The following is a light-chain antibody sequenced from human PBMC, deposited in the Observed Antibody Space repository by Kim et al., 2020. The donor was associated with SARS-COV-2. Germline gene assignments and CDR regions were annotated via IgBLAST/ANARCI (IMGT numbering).Light chain of an antibody. Sequence: SVGDRVTITCRASQSISSHLNWYQQKPGKGPKLLIFAASSLHSGVPSRFSGSGSGTDFTLTITSLQPEDFATYYCQQGYSSPQITFGQGTRLEIK. CDR1: QSISSH. CDR2: AAS. CDR3: QQGYSSPQIT. V-gene: IGKV1-39*01. J-gene: IGKJ5*01.